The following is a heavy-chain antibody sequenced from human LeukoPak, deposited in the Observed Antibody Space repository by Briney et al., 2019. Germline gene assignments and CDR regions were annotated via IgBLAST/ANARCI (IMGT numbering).Heavy chain of an antibody. CDR2: IYYSGST. V-gene: IGHV4-39*07. J-gene: IGHJ5*02. D-gene: IGHD1-1*01. CDR1: GGSISSSSYY. CDR3: ARDQGYNWNDVNWFDP. Sequence: SETLSLTCTVSGGSISSSSYYWGWIRQPPGKGLEWIGSIYYSGSTYYNPSLKSRVTISVDTSKNQFSLKLSSVTAADTAVYYCARDQGYNWNDVNWFDPWGQGTLVTVSS.